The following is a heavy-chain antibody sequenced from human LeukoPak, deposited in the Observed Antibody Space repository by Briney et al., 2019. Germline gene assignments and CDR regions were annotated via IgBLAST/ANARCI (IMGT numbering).Heavy chain of an antibody. CDR3: ANSGYAFYYYNGMDV. J-gene: IGHJ6*02. Sequence: GGSLRLSCAASGFTFSSYSMNWVRQAPGKGLEWVSSISSSSSYIYYADSVKGRFTISRDNAKNSLYLQMNSLRAEDTAVYYCANSGYAFYYYNGMDVWGQGTTVTVSS. V-gene: IGHV3-21*01. CDR1: GFTFSSYS. CDR2: ISSSSSYI. D-gene: IGHD5-12*01.